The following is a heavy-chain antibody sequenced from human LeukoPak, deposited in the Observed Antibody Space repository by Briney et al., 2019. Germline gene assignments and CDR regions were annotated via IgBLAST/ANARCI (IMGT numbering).Heavy chain of an antibody. CDR2: IYYSGST. V-gene: IGHV4-59*08. CDR1: GGSISSYY. D-gene: IGHD3-22*01. Sequence: SETLSLTCTVSGGSISSYYWSWIRQPPGKGLEWIGYIYYSGSTNYNPSLNSRVTISVDTSKNQFSLRLSSVTAADTAVYYCARQGYYDTGGQLFDYWGQGTLVTVSS. J-gene: IGHJ4*02. CDR3: ARQGYYDTGGQLFDY.